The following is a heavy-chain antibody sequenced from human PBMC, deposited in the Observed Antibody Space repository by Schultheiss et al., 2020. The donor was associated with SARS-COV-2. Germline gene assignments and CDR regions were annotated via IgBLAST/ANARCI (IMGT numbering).Heavy chain of an antibody. Sequence: GGSLRLSCAASGFTFSGYYMSWIRQAPGKGLEWVSYISNSGKGIYYADSVKGRFTISRDNAKNSLYLQMNSLRVEDTAIYYCARATGATTALDFWGQGTLVTVSS. CDR1: GFTFSGYY. J-gene: IGHJ4*02. D-gene: IGHD1-26*01. CDR3: ARATGATTALDF. CDR2: ISNSGKGI. V-gene: IGHV3-11*01.